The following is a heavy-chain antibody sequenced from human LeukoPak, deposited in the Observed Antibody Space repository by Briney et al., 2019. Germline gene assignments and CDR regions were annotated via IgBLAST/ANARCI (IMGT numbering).Heavy chain of an antibody. V-gene: IGHV3-66*01. CDR1: GFTVSSNY. Sequence: GGSLRLSCAASGFTVSSNYMSWVRQAPGKGLEWVSVIYSGGSTYYADSVKGRFTISRDNSKNTLYLQMNSLRAEDTAVYYCARGTVVVVAAYFDYWGQGTLVTVSS. D-gene: IGHD2-15*01. J-gene: IGHJ4*02. CDR2: IYSGGST. CDR3: ARGTVVVVAAYFDY.